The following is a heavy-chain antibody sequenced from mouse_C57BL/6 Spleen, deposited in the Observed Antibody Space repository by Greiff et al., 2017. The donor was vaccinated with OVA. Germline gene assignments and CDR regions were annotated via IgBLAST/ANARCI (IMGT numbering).Heavy chain of an antibody. CDR2: IWRGGST. V-gene: IGHV2-5*01. D-gene: IGHD1-1*01. Sequence: VQGVESGPGLVQPSQSLSITCTVSGFSLTSYGVHWVRQSPGKGLEWLGVIWRGGSTDYNAAFMSRLSITKDNSKSQVFFKMNSLQADDTAIYYCAKKGGYGSSYFDVWGTGTTVTVSS. CDR3: AKKGGYGSSYFDV. J-gene: IGHJ1*03. CDR1: GFSLTSYG.